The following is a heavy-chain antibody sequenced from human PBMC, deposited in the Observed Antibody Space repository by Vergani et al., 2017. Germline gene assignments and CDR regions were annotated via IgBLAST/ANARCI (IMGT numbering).Heavy chain of an antibody. CDR2: ISGSGGST. CDR3: AKEGEYCSGGSCYSDY. V-gene: IGHV3-23*04. J-gene: IGHJ4*02. CDR1: GFTFSSYA. Sequence: EVQLVESGGGLVQPGGSLRLSCAASGFTFSSYAMSWVRQAPGKGLEWVSAISGSGGSTYYADSVKGRFTISRDNSKNTLYLQMNSLRAEDTAVYYCAKEGEYCSGGSCYSDYWGQGTLVTVSS. D-gene: IGHD2-15*01.